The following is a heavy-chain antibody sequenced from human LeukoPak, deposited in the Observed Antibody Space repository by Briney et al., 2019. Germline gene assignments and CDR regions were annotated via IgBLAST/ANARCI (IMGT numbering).Heavy chain of an antibody. Sequence: PSETLSLTRTVSGGSISSSSYYWGWIRQPPGKGLEWIGSIYYSGSTYYNPSLKSRVTISVDTSKNQFSLKLSSVTPEDTAVYYCVRESAYDSDWVTRWFDPWGQGTLVTVSS. CDR3: VRESAYDSDWVTRWFDP. J-gene: IGHJ5*02. V-gene: IGHV4-39*02. D-gene: IGHD6-19*01. CDR2: IYYSGST. CDR1: GGSISSSSYY.